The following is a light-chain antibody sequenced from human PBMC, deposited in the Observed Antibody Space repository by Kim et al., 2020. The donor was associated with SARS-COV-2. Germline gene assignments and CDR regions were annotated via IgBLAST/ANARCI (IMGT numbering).Light chain of an antibody. CDR1: QGISNY. J-gene: IGKJ4*01. V-gene: IGKV1-27*01. CDR2: AAS. CDR3: QKYNSASCT. Sequence: ASVGDRVTITCRARQGISNYLAWDQKKPGKVPKLLIYAASALQSGVPSRFSGSGSGTDFTLTISSVQPEDVATYYCQKYNSASCTFGGGTKVDIK.